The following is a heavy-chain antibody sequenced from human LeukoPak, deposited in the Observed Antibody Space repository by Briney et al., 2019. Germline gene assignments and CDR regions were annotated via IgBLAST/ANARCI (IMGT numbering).Heavy chain of an antibody. CDR3: ARDSSSTPWFGKSSGCYMDV. V-gene: IGHV1-2*02. D-gene: IGHD3-10*01. Sequence: ASVKVSCKASGYTFTSYGISWVRQAPGQGLEWMGWINPNSGGTNYAQKFQGRVTMTRDTSISTAYMELSRLRSDDTAVYYCARDSSSTPWFGKSSGCYMDVWGKGTTVTVSS. CDR2: INPNSGGT. J-gene: IGHJ6*03. CDR1: GYTFTSYG.